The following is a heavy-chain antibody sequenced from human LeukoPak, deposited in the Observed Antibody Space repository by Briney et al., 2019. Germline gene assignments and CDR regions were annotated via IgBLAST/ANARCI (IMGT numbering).Heavy chain of an antibody. CDR3: ARHYYDSSGYPNYFHY. CDR1: GGSISSHY. V-gene: IGHV4-59*08. Sequence: SETLSLTCSVSGGSISSHYWSWIRQPPGKGLERIGYIHYSGSTDYNPSLKNRVTISVDTSRKQFSLNLNSVTAADTAVYFCARHYYDSSGYPNYFHYWGQGTLVSVSS. J-gene: IGHJ4*02. CDR2: IHYSGST. D-gene: IGHD3-22*01.